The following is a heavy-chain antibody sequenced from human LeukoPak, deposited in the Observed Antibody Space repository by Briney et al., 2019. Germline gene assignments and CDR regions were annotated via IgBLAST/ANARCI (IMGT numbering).Heavy chain of an antibody. D-gene: IGHD6-19*01. V-gene: IGHV3-23*01. CDR3: AKDARRSSGWYFFDH. J-gene: IGHJ4*02. Sequence: GGSLRLSYAASGFAFSRQDMCWVRQAPGKGLEWVSAISDSGDRTYYVDSVKGRFTISRDNSKNTLYLQMNSLRADDTAVYYCAKDARRSSGWYFFDHWGQGILVTVSS. CDR2: ISDSGDRT. CDR1: GFAFSRQD.